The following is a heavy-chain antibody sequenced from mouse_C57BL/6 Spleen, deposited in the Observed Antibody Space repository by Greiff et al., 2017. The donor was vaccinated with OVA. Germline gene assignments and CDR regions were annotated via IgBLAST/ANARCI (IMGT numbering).Heavy chain of an antibody. Sequence: QVQLQQPGAELVRPGTSVKLSCKASGYTFTSYWMHWVKQRPGQGLAWIGVIDPSDSYTNYTHKFKGKATLNVDTSSSTAYMQLSSLTSEDSAVYDCARPGTGAWFAYWGQGTLVTVSA. CDR1: GYTFTSYW. V-gene: IGHV1-59*01. CDR2: IDPSDSYT. CDR3: ARPGTGAWFAY. J-gene: IGHJ3*01. D-gene: IGHD4-1*01.